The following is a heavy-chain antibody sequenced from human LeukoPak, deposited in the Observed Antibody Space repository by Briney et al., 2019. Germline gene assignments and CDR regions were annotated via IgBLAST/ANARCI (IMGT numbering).Heavy chain of an antibody. Sequence: GGSLRLSCTGSGFTFSSYSMKCVRQAPGNGLEWVSSIISSSSYRYYEESVKGGFSISRDNARNSLYLQMNGLRAEDTAVYYCARDSPNEAILWWSIDYWGQGTLVTVSS. V-gene: IGHV3-21*01. CDR1: GFTFSSYS. CDR3: ARDSPNEAILWWSIDY. D-gene: IGHD2-21*01. CDR2: IISSSSYR. J-gene: IGHJ4*02.